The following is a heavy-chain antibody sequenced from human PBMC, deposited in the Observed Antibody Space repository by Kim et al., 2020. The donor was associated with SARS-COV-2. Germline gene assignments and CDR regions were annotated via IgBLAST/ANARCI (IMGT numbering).Heavy chain of an antibody. CDR2: IYYSGST. Sequence: SETLSLTCTVSGGSISSGGYYWSWIRQHPGKGLEWIGYIYYSGSTYYNPSLKSRVTISVDTSKNQFSLKLSSVTAADTAVYYCAREKDYCSGGSCYSTALDYWGQGTLVTVSS. CDR1: GGSISSGGYY. V-gene: IGHV4-31*03. CDR3: AREKDYCSGGSCYSTALDY. J-gene: IGHJ4*02. D-gene: IGHD2-15*01.